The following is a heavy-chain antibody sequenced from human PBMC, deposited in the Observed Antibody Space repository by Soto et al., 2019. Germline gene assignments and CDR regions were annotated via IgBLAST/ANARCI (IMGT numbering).Heavy chain of an antibody. V-gene: IGHV1-69*13. D-gene: IGHD3-22*01. CDR3: ARGQSYYYDSSGYYPDR. Sequence: SVKVSCKASGGTFSSYAISWVRQAPGQGLEWMGGIIPIFGTANYAQKFQGRVTITADESTSTAYMELSSLRSEDTAVYYCARGQSYYYDSSGYYPDRWGQGTLVTV. CDR2: IIPIFGTA. CDR1: GGTFSSYA. J-gene: IGHJ5*02.